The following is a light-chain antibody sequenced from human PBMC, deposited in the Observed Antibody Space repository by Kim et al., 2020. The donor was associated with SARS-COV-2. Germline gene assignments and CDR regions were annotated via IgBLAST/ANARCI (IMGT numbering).Light chain of an antibody. Sequence: DIQMTQSPSSLSASVGDRVTITCRASQDISRYLNWYQQKPGKAPKLLIYTASSLQSGVPSRFTGSGSETDFTLTISSLQPEDFATNYGQQTYSASRTFGQGTKVDI. V-gene: IGKV1-39*01. CDR1: QDISRY. J-gene: IGKJ1*01. CDR2: TAS. CDR3: QQTYSASRT.